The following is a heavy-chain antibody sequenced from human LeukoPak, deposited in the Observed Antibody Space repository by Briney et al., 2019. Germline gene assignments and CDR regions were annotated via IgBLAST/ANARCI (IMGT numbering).Heavy chain of an antibody. D-gene: IGHD6-13*01. CDR2: IIPIFGTA. CDR3: ARRGDQQQPVRRGGWFDP. J-gene: IGHJ5*02. V-gene: IGHV1-69*13. CDR1: GGTFSSYA. Sequence: GASVKVSCKASGGTFSSYAISWVRQAPGQGLEWMGGIIPIFGTANYAQKFQGRVTITADESTSTAYMELSSLRSEDTAVYYCARRGDQQQPVRRGGWFDPWGQGTLVTVSS.